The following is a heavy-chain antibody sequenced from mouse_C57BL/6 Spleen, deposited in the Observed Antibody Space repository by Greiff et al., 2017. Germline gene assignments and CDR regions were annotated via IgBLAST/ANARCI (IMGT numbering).Heavy chain of an antibody. D-gene: IGHD2-5*01. Sequence: VQLQQSGPGLVKPSQSLSLTCSVTGYSITSGYYWNWIRQFPGNKLEWMGYISYDGSNNYNPSLKNRISITRDTSKNQFFLKLNSVTTEDTATYYCARPYYSNYVGVYWYFDVWGTGTTVTVSS. J-gene: IGHJ1*03. CDR1: GYSITSGYY. V-gene: IGHV3-6*01. CDR2: ISYDGSN. CDR3: ARPYYSNYVGVYWYFDV.